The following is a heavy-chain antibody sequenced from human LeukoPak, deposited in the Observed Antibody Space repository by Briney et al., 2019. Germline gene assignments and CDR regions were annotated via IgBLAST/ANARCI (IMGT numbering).Heavy chain of an antibody. V-gene: IGHV4-4*07. Sequence: SETLSLTCTVSGGSISSYYWSWIRQPAGKGLEWIGRIYTSGSTDYNPPLKSRVTMSVDTSKNQFSLKLSSVTAADTAVYYCARETYSSGWYFDYCGQGTLVTVSS. CDR1: GGSISSYY. CDR2: IYTSGST. D-gene: IGHD6-19*01. CDR3: ARETYSSGWYFDY. J-gene: IGHJ4*02.